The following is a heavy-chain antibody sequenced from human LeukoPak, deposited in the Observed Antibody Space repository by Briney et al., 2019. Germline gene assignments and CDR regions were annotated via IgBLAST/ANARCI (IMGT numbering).Heavy chain of an antibody. CDR2: IIPIFGTA. J-gene: IGHJ3*02. V-gene: IGHV1-69*06. CDR3: ARVPPGPLTHVYYYGSSGYDAFDI. D-gene: IGHD3-22*01. CDR1: GYTFTDYY. Sequence: SVKVSCKASGYTFTDYYIHWVRQAPGQGLEWMGGIIPIFGTANYAQKFQGRVTITADKSTSTAYMELSSLRSEDTAVYYCARVPPGPLTHVYYYGSSGYDAFDIWGQGTMVTVSS.